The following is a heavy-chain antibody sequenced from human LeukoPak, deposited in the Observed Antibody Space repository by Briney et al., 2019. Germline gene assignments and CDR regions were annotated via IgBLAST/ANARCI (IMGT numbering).Heavy chain of an antibody. CDR1: GYTFTGYY. V-gene: IGHV1-2*02. CDR2: VNTHTGAT. CDR3: ARSGRGHVYGFFDY. D-gene: IGHD3-10*01. Sequence: ASVKVSCKASGYTFTGYYMHWVRQAPGQGLEWMGWVNTHTGATNYAQKFQGAVTMTRDTSISTAYMELSRPRFDDTAMYYCARSGRGHVYGFFDYWGQGTLVTVSS. J-gene: IGHJ4*02.